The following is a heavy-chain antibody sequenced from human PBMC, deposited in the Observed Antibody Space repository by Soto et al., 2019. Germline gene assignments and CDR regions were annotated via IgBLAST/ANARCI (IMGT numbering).Heavy chain of an antibody. Sequence: PSETLSLTCTVSGGSISSYYWSWIRQPPGKGLEWIGYIYYSGSTNYNPSLKSRVTISVDTSKNQFSLKLSSVTAADTAVYYCARGGYYDFWSGYYKGGHYYYGMDVWGQGTTVTV. CDR3: ARGGYYDFWSGYYKGGHYYYGMDV. CDR2: IYYSGST. V-gene: IGHV4-59*01. D-gene: IGHD3-3*01. J-gene: IGHJ6*02. CDR1: GGSISSYY.